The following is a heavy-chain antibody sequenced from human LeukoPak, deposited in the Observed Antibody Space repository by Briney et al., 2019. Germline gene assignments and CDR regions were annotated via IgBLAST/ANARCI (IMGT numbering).Heavy chain of an antibody. D-gene: IGHD6-13*01. CDR3: GRGGGVAAAGDY. CDR1: GFTFSSYW. Sequence: GGSLRLSCAASGFTFSSYWMSWVRQAPGKGLEWVANIKQDGSEKYYVDSVKGRFTISRDNAKNSLYLQMNSLIAEATAVYYCGRGGGVAAAGDYWGQGTLVTVSS. V-gene: IGHV3-7*03. J-gene: IGHJ4*02. CDR2: IKQDGSEK.